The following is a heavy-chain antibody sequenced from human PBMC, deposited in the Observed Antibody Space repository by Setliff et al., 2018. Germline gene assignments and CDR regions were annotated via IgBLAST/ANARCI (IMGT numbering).Heavy chain of an antibody. J-gene: IGHJ5*02. D-gene: IGHD3-22*01. V-gene: IGHV3-23*01. Sequence: LRLSCAASGFTFSSYAMTWVRQAPGKGLEWVSGISGSGGSTYYADSVKGRFTISRDNSKNTLYLQMNSLRAEDTAVYYCAKGSYYDSSGYLTWGQGTLVTVSS. CDR3: AKGSYYDSSGYLT. CDR2: ISGSGGST. CDR1: GFTFSSYA.